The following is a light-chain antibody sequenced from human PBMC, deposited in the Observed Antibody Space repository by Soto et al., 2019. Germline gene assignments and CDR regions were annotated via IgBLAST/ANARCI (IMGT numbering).Light chain of an antibody. CDR2: DVS. CDR3: CSYAGIYTFLYV. J-gene: IGLJ1*01. V-gene: IGLV2-11*01. Sequence: QSALTQPRSVSGSPGQSVTISCTGTSSDVGGYNYVSWYQQHPGKAPKLMIYDVSKRPSGVPDRFSGSKSGNTASLTISGLQAEDEADYYCCSYAGIYTFLYVFGTGTKLTVL. CDR1: SSDVGGYNY.